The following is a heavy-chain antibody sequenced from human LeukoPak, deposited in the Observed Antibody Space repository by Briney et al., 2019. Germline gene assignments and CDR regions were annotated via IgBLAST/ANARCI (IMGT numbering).Heavy chain of an antibody. CDR3: ARAPGHFVVKEFDY. CDR2: IYSGGST. CDR1: GFTVSSNY. Sequence: PGGSLRLSCAASGFTVSSNYMSWVRQAPGKGLEWVSVIYSGGSTYYADSVKGRFTISRDNSKNTLYLQMNSLRAEDTAVYYCARAPGHFVVKEFDYWGQGTLVTVSS. D-gene: IGHD2-2*01. J-gene: IGHJ4*02. V-gene: IGHV3-66*02.